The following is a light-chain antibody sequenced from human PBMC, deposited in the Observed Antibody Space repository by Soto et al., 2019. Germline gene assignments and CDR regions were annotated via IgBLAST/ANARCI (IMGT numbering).Light chain of an antibody. Sequence: QSVRTQPPSVSGAPGQRVTSSCTGSSSNIGAGYDVHWYQQLPGTAPKLLIYGNSNRPSGVPDRFSGSKSGTSASLAITGLQAEDEADYYCQSYDSSLSGSVFGGETKLTVL. J-gene: IGLJ3*02. V-gene: IGLV1-40*01. CDR1: SSNIGAGYD. CDR2: GNS. CDR3: QSYDSSLSGSV.